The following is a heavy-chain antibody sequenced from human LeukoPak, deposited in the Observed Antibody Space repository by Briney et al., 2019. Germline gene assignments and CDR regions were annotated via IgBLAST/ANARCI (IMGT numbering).Heavy chain of an antibody. D-gene: IGHD3-22*01. CDR2: ISAYNGNT. Sequence: ASVQVSCKAPGDTFSSDTFSWVRQAPGQGLEWMGWISAYNGNTNYAQKLQGRVTMTTDTSTSTAYMELRSLRSDDTAVYYCARERYYDSSGYSDYWGQGTLVTVSS. CDR3: ARERYYDSSGYSDY. CDR1: GDTFSSDT. J-gene: IGHJ4*02. V-gene: IGHV1-18*01.